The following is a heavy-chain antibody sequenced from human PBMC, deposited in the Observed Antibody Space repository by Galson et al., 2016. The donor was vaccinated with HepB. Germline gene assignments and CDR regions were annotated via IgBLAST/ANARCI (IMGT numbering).Heavy chain of an antibody. J-gene: IGHJ4*02. CDR2: LSWDSGVA. CDR3: AKSLGCGYGGNTRPALDS. V-gene: IGHV3-43D*03. CDR1: GFTFDDYT. Sequence: SLRLSCAASGFTFDDYTMHWVRQPPGKGLEWVSLLSWDSGVAYYADSVKGRFTISRDNSKNSLFLQMNSLSPEDTAFYYCAKSLGCGYGGNTRPALDSWGQGTVVTVSS. D-gene: IGHD4-23*01.